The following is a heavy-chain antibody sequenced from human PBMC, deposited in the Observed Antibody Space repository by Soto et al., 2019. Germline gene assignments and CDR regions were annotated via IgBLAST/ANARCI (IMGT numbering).Heavy chain of an antibody. V-gene: IGHV4-34*01. CDR3: ASVDLRGRYYYGSGSYFHYGMDV. J-gene: IGHJ6*02. Sequence: SETLSLTCAVYGGSFSGYYWSWIRQPPGKGLEWIGEINHSGSTNYNPSLKSRVTISVDTSKNQFSLKLSSVTAADTAVYYCASVDLRGRYYYGSGSYFHYGMDVWGQGTTVTVSS. D-gene: IGHD3-10*01. CDR2: INHSGST. CDR1: GGSFSGYY.